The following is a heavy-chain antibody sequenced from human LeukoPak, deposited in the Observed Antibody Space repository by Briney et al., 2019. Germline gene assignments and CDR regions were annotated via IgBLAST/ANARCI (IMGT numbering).Heavy chain of an antibody. D-gene: IGHD6-19*01. CDR3: AKDFIAVTGGIDF. CDR2: IYSGGST. CDR1: GFTVSSNY. V-gene: IGHV3-53*05. J-gene: IGHJ4*02. Sequence: PGGSLRLSCAASGFTVSSNYMSWVRQAPGKGLEWVSVIYSGGSTYYADTVKGRFTISRDNAKNALYLQMNSLRPEDTAFYYCAKDFIAVTGGIDFWGRGTLVTVSA.